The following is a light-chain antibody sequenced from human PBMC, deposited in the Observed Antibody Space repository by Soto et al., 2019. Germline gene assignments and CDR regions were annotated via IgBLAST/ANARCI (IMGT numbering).Light chain of an antibody. CDR2: AAS. V-gene: IGKV1-17*01. CDR1: QGIRND. Sequence: DIQMTQFPSSLSASVGDRVTITCRASQGIRNDLGWYQQKPGKAPKRLIYAASSLQSGVPSRFSGSGSRTEFTLAISRLQPEDSATFYCLQHSTYPLTFGQGTKVEIK. J-gene: IGKJ1*01. CDR3: LQHSTYPLT.